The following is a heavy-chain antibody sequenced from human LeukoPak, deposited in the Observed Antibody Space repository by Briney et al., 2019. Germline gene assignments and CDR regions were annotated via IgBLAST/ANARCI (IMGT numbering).Heavy chain of an antibody. J-gene: IGHJ4*02. CDR2: IYYSGST. Sequence: SETLSLTCTVSGGSISSYYWNWIRQPPGKGLERIGYIYYSGSTNYNPPLKSRVTISVDTSKNQFSLKVSSVTAADTAVYYCARVPSTALETKYYFDYWGQGALVTVSS. CDR3: ARVPSTALETKYYFDY. V-gene: IGHV4-59*01. D-gene: IGHD4-11*01. CDR1: GGSISSYY.